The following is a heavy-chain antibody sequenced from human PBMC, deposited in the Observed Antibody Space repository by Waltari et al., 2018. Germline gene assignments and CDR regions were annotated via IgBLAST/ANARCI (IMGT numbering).Heavy chain of an antibody. V-gene: IGHV1-69*01. Sequence: QVQLVQSGAEVKKPGSSVKVSCKASGGTFSSYAISWVRPAPGQGLEWMGGIIPSLGTANDEKKFQGRVTITADESTSTAYMELSSLRSEDTAVYYCARTLVVPLWAWFDPWGQGTLVTVSS. CDR3: ARTLVVPLWAWFDP. J-gene: IGHJ5*02. D-gene: IGHD2-15*01. CDR1: GGTFSSYA. CDR2: IIPSLGTA.